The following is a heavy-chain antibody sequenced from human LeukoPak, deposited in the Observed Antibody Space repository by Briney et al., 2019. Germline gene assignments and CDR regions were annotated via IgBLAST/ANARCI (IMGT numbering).Heavy chain of an antibody. Sequence: SETLSLTCAVYGGSFSGYYWSWIRQPPGKGLEWIGYIYYSGSTNYNPSLKSRVTISVDTSKNQFSLKLSSVTAADTAVYYCARGADSSGYYSIFYFDYWGQGTLVTVSS. J-gene: IGHJ4*02. CDR1: GGSFSGYY. V-gene: IGHV4-59*01. CDR3: ARGADSSGYYSIFYFDY. D-gene: IGHD3-22*01. CDR2: IYYSGST.